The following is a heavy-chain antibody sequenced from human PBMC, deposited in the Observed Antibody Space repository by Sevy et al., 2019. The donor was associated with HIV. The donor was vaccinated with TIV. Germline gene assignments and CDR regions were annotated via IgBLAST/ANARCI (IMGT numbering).Heavy chain of an antibody. D-gene: IGHD3-10*01. V-gene: IGHV5-51*01. Sequence: GQSLKISCKGSGYSFTSYWIGWVRQMPGKGLEWMGIIYPGHSDTRDSPSFQGQVTISADKSISTAYLQWTSLSASGTAMYYCARRDYGSGSLDYWGQGTLVTVSS. CDR3: ARRDYGSGSLDY. CDR2: IYPGHSDT. CDR1: GYSFTSYW. J-gene: IGHJ4*02.